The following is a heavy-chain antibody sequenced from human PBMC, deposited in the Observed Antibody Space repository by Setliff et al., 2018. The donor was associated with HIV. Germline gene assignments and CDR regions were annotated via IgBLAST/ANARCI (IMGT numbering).Heavy chain of an antibody. CDR3: AKDKGQKYADY. CDR2: ISSTTTTI. Sequence: GGSLRLSCVASGFTFSSYTMNWVRQAPGKGLEWVSSISSTTTTIYYADSVTGRFTISRDDSKNTLYLQMNSLRAEDTAVYYCAKDKGQKYADYWGQGTMVTVSS. CDR1: GFTFSSYT. V-gene: IGHV3-48*01. J-gene: IGHJ4*02. D-gene: IGHD3-10*01.